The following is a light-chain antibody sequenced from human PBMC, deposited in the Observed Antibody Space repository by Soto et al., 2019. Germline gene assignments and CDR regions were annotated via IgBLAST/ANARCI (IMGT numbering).Light chain of an antibody. J-gene: IGKJ4*01. V-gene: IGKV1-12*01. CDR2: GAS. CDR3: QQRANWPLT. Sequence: DIVMTQSPDSLAVSLGERATMNCKCSQDIGKWLAWYQLKPGKAPTLLIHGASSLQSGVPSRYSGSGSGTDFTLTISSLAPENFVVYYCQQRANWPLTFGGGTKVDIK. CDR1: QDIGKW.